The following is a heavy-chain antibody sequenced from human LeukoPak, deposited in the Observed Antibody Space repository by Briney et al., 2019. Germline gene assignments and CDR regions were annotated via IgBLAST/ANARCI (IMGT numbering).Heavy chain of an antibody. Sequence: GGSLRLSCAASGITFSDYYMSWIRQAPGKGLEWVSYISSSGSTIYYADSVKGRFTISRDNAKNSLYLQMNSLRAEDTAVYYCARGGDYDFWSGYYGGDYFDYWGQGTLVTVSS. J-gene: IGHJ4*02. D-gene: IGHD3-3*01. CDR3: ARGGDYDFWSGYYGGDYFDY. CDR1: GITFSDYY. CDR2: ISSSGSTI. V-gene: IGHV3-11*04.